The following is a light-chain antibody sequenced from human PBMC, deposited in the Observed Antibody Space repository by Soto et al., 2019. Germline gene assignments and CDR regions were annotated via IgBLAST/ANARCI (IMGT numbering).Light chain of an antibody. CDR1: QSVSSSS. J-gene: IGKJ4*01. CDR2: DAS. CDR3: QQRSDWPREVT. V-gene: IGKV3D-20*02. Sequence: EIVLTQSPGTLSLSPGERATLSCRASQSVSSSSLAWYQQKPGQAPRLLIYDASYRTTGIPARFSGSGSGTDFTLTISSLQPEDFAVYYCQQRSDWPREVTFGGGTKVDIK.